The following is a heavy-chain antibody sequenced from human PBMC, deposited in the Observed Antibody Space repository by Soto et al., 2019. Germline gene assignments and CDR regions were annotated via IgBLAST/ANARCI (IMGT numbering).Heavy chain of an antibody. CDR1: GFTFSSYG. D-gene: IGHD3-16*01. V-gene: IGHV3-30*18. CDR3: AKDWESYYFDY. J-gene: IGHJ4*02. CDR2: ISYDGSNK. Sequence: GGSLRLSCAASGFTFSSYGMHWVRQAPGKGLEWVAVISYDGSNKYYADSVKGRFTIPRDNSKNTLYLQMNSLRAEDTAVYYCAKDWESYYFDYWGQGTLVTVSS.